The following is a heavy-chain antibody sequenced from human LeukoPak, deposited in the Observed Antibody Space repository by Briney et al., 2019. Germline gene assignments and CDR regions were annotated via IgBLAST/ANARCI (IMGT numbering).Heavy chain of an antibody. V-gene: IGHV3-21*01. J-gene: IGHJ1*01. CDR3: ARDGGDYYDSSGYPFHH. CDR1: GFTFDDYG. Sequence: GGSLRLSCAASGFTFDDYGMSWVRQAPRKGLEWVSSISTSSSYIYYADSVKGRFTISRDNAKKSLYLQMNSLRAGDTAVYYCARDGGDYYDSSGYPFHHWGQGTLVTVSS. D-gene: IGHD3-22*01. CDR2: ISTSSSYI.